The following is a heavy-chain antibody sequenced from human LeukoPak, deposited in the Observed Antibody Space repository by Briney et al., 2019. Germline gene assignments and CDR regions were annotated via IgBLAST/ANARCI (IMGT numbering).Heavy chain of an antibody. Sequence: GGSLRLSCAASGFTFSGYAMSWVRQAPGKGLEWVSTISDNGGRTYYADSVKGRFTISRDNSKNTLSLQLDSLRPEDTALYYCAKHFCTGLDCSLFDSWGQGTLVTVSS. CDR2: ISDNGGRT. CDR1: GFTFSGYA. V-gene: IGHV3-23*01. D-gene: IGHD3/OR15-3a*01. CDR3: AKHFCTGLDCSLFDS. J-gene: IGHJ4*02.